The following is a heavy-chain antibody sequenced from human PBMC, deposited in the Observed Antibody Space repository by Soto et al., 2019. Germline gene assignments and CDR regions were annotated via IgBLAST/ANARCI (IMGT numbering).Heavy chain of an antibody. CDR2: IYYSGST. CDR3: ARVLLKKGDAFDI. V-gene: IGHV4-39*01. J-gene: IGHJ3*02. CDR1: GGSISSSSYY. Sequence: SETLSLTCTVSGGSISSSSYYWGWIRQPPGKGLEWIGGIYYSGSTYYNPSLKSRVTISVDTSKNQFSLKLSSVTAADTAVYYCARVLLKKGDAFDIWGQGTMVTVSS.